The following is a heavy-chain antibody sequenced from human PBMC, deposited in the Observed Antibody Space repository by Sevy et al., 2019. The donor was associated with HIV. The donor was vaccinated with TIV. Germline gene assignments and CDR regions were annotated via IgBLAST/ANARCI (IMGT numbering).Heavy chain of an antibody. Sequence: GGSLRLSCTASGFTFSYYGMHWVRQTPGKGLEWVAFIGYDGTYKYYSDSVKGRFAISTDNSKNTLFLQMNSMRTEDTAIYYWAKNTASAGTGGFDYWGQGALVTVSS. D-gene: IGHD6-19*01. V-gene: IGHV3-30*02. J-gene: IGHJ4*02. CDR3: AKNTASAGTGGFDY. CDR1: GFTFSYYG. CDR2: IGYDGTYK.